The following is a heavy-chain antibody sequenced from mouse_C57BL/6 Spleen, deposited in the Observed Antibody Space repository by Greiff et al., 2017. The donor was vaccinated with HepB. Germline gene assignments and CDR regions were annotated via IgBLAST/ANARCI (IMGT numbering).Heavy chain of an antibody. Sequence: VQLQQPGAELVRPGTSVKLSCKASGYTFTSYWMHWVKQRPGQGLEWIGVIDPSDSYTNYKQKFKGKATLTVDTSSSTAYMQLSSLTSEDSAVYYCGREGVYGSSSDYWGQGTTLTVSS. CDR1: GYTFTSYW. CDR2: IDPSDSYT. CDR3: GREGVYGSSSDY. V-gene: IGHV1-59*01. D-gene: IGHD1-1*01. J-gene: IGHJ2*01.